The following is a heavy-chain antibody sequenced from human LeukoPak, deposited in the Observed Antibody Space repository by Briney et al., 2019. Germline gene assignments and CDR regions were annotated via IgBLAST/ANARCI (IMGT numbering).Heavy chain of an antibody. CDR3: ARVVNYYGSGNWFDP. CDR1: GYTFTSYG. D-gene: IGHD3-10*01. CDR2: ISAYNGNT. V-gene: IGHV1-18*01. Sequence: EASVKVSCKASGYTFTSYGISWVRQAPGQGLEWMGWISAYNGNTNYAQKLQGRGTMTTDTSTSTAYMELRSLRSDDTAVYYCARVVNYYGSGNWFDPWGQGTLVTVSS. J-gene: IGHJ5*02.